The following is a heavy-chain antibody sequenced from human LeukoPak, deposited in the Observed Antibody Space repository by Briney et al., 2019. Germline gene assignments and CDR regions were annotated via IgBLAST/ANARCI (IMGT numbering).Heavy chain of an antibody. Sequence: NPSETLSLTCTVSGGSIGDYYWTWIRQPPGKGLEWIGYIYHSGSANYKSSLKSRVTISLDTSKNQVSLKMRSVTAADTAVYYCARGRGGFYYFDYWGLGTMVTVSS. CDR3: ARGRGGFYYFDY. D-gene: IGHD2-15*01. CDR2: IYHSGSA. J-gene: IGHJ4*02. V-gene: IGHV4-59*01. CDR1: GGSIGDYY.